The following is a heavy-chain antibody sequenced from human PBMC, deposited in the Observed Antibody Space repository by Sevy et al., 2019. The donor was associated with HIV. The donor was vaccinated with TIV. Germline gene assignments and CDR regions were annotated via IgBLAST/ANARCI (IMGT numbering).Heavy chain of an antibody. CDR2: FSFGCGRI. J-gene: IGHJ4*02. Sequence: GGSLRLSCAASGFTFAKYSMSWVRQAPGRGLEWVSTFSFGCGRINYANSVKGRFTISRDDSKNTLFLQMNSLRAEDTATYFCAREGCTQPHDYWGQGTLVTVSS. CDR3: AREGCTQPHDY. D-gene: IGHD2-8*01. V-gene: IGHV3-23*01. CDR1: GFTFAKYS.